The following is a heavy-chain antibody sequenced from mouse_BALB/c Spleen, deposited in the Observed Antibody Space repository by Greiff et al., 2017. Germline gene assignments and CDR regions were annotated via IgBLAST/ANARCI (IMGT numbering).Heavy chain of an antibody. D-gene: IGHD1-1*01. CDR3: ARGYYGRTYYFDY. CDR1: GYSITSGYY. J-gene: IGHJ2*01. Sequence: ESGPGLVKPSQSLSLTCSVTGYSITSGYYWNWIRQFPGNKLEWMGYISYDGSNNYNPSLKNRISITRDTSENQFFLKLNSVTTEDTATYYCARGYYGRTYYFDYWGQGTTLTVSS. V-gene: IGHV3-6*02. CDR2: ISYDGSN.